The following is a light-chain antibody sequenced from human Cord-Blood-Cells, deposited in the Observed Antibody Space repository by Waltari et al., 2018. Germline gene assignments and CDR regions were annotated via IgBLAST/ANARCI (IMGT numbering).Light chain of an antibody. V-gene: IGKV3-11*01. CDR1: QSVSSY. CDR3: QQRSNWPPLT. Sequence: EIVLTQSPATLSLSPGERATLSCRASQSVSSYLAWYQQKLGQAPRLLIYDASNRATGIPARFSGSWSGTDFTLTISSLEPEDFAVYYCQQRSNWPPLTFGGGTKVEIK. J-gene: IGKJ4*01. CDR2: DAS.